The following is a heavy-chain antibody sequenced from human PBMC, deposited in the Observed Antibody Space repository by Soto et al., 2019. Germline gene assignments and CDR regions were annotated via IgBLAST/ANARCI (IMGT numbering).Heavy chain of an antibody. CDR1: GGSISSGDYY. J-gene: IGHJ3*02. CDR2: IYYSGST. D-gene: IGHD3-22*01. CDR3: ATRKDSSGYYYAKTDAFDI. V-gene: IGHV4-30-4*01. Sequence: SETLSLTCTVSGGSISSGDYYWSWIRQPPGKGLEWIGYIYYSGSTYYNPSLKSRVTISVDTSKNQFSPKLSSVTAADTAVYYCATRKDSSGYYYAKTDAFDIWGQGTMVTVSS.